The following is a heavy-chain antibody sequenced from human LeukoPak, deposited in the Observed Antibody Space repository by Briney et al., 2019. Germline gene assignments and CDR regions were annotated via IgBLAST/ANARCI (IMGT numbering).Heavy chain of an antibody. D-gene: IGHD2-2*01. V-gene: IGHV3-30*02. Sequence: GGSLRLSCAASGFTFSSYGMHWVRQAPGKGLEWVAFIRCDGSNKYYADSVKGRFAIPRDNSKNTLYLQMNSLRAEDTAVYYCAKDWYSTSSYYWGQGTLVTVSS. CDR2: IRCDGSNK. J-gene: IGHJ4*02. CDR3: AKDWYSTSSYY. CDR1: GFTFSSYG.